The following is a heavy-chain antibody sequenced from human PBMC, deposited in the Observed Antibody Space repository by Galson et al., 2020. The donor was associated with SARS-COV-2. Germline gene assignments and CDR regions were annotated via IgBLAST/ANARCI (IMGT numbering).Heavy chain of an antibody. Sequence: GESLKTSCAASGINFSSYAMSWVRQAPGKGLEWVSAISGSGGSTYYADSVKGRFTISRDNSKNTLYLQMNSLRAEDTAVYYCAKDSVVHYGEFDYWGQGTLVTVSS. V-gene: IGHV3-23*01. CDR3: AKDSVVHYGEFDY. CDR2: ISGSGGST. D-gene: IGHD4-17*01. J-gene: IGHJ4*02. CDR1: GINFSSYA.